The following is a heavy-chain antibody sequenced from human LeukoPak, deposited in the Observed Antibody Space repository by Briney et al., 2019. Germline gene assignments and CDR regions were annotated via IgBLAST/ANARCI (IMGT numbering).Heavy chain of an antibody. D-gene: IGHD3-22*01. Sequence: ASVKVSCKASGFTFTGYYMHWVRQAPGQGLEWMGWINPNSGGTNYAQMFQGRVTMTRDTSISTAYIELSRLRSDDTAVYYCARVGHFYYDSSGYLDYWGQGTLVTVSS. CDR2: INPNSGGT. CDR3: ARVGHFYYDSSGYLDY. CDR1: GFTFTGYY. V-gene: IGHV1-2*02. J-gene: IGHJ4*02.